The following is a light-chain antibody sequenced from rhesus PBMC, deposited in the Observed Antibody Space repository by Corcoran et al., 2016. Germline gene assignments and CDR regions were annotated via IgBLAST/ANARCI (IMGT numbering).Light chain of an antibody. Sequence: DIQMTQSPSSLSASVGDTVTIACRASQSISSWLAWYQQKPGKAPKVLIDKASTLQSGVPSRFSGSGSVTDFTLTISSLQSEDFATYFCQQYSTSPLTFGGGTKVEIK. CDR1: QSISSW. CDR3: QQYSTSPLT. J-gene: IGKJ4*01. V-gene: IGKV1-22*01. CDR2: KAS.